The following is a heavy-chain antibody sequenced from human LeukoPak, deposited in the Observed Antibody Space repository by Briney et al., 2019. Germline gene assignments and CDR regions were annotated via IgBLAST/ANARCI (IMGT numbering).Heavy chain of an antibody. Sequence: GESLKISCKGSGYAFTTNWIGWVRQMPGKGLEWMGIIYPADSDTRYSPSFQGQVTISADKSISTAYLQWSSLKASDTAMYYCARHPGIFGVVSLRFDPWGQGTLVTVSS. V-gene: IGHV5-51*01. D-gene: IGHD3-3*01. CDR3: ARHPGIFGVVSLRFDP. CDR1: GYAFTTNW. CDR2: IYPADSDT. J-gene: IGHJ5*02.